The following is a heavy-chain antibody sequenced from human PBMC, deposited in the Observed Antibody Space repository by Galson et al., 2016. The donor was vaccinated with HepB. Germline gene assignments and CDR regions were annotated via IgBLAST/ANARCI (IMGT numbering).Heavy chain of an antibody. V-gene: IGHV3-7*05. CDR3: ARDNSRRENSGYHASDI. D-gene: IGHD3-22*01. CDR2: IDQDGSEK. J-gene: IGHJ3*02. CDR1: GFTFSKYW. Sequence: SLRLSCAASGFTFSKYWMSWVRQAPGKGLEWVANIDQDGSEKYYVDSVKGRVTISRDNAKNALYLQMNSLGAEDTAVYYCARDNSRRENSGYHASDIWGQGTMVTVSS.